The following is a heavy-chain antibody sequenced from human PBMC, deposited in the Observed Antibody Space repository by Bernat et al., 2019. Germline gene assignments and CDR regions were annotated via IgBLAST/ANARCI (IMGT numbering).Heavy chain of an antibody. Sequence: QVQLVESGGGLVKPGGSLRLSCAASGFTFSDYYMSWIRQAPGKGLAWVSYISSSSSYTNYADSVKGRFTISRDNAKNSLYLQMNSLRAEDTAVYYCARVQRGIVATITHDAFDIWGQGTMVTVSS. V-gene: IGHV3-11*05. CDR1: GFTFSDYY. D-gene: IGHD5-12*01. J-gene: IGHJ3*02. CDR3: ARVQRGIVATITHDAFDI. CDR2: ISSSSSYT.